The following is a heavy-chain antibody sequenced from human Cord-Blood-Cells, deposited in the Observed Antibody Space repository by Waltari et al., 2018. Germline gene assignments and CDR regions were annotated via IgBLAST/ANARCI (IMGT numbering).Heavy chain of an antibody. V-gene: IGHV4-39*01. Sequence: QLQLQESGPGLVKPSETLSLTCPVSGGSIRSSSYYWGWTRPPPGKGLEWIGSIYYSGSTYYNPSLKSRVTISVDTSKNQFSLKLSSVTAADTAVYYCARGQPVADYYFDYWGQGTLVTVSS. D-gene: IGHD6-19*01. J-gene: IGHJ4*02. CDR2: IYYSGST. CDR3: ARGQPVADYYFDY. CDR1: GGSIRSSSYY.